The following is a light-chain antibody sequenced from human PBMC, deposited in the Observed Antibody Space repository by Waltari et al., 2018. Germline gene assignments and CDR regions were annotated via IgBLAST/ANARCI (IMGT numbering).Light chain of an antibody. Sequence: QSVLTQPPSASGTPGQRVTISCSGSSSHIGSHYVYWYQHLPGTAPKLLFYTDNQRPSGVPDRVSGSKSGTSASLAISGLRSEDEGDYYCAAWDDSLSGHVVFGGGTKLTVL. CDR2: TDN. CDR1: SSHIGSHY. CDR3: AAWDDSLSGHVV. J-gene: IGLJ2*01. V-gene: IGLV1-47*02.